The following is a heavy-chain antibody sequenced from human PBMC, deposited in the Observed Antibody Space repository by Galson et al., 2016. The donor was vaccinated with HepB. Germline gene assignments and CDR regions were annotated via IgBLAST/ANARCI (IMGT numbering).Heavy chain of an antibody. Sequence: PLRLSCAASGFTFSKYALHWVRQAPGKGLEWVAVISTNGISQNYEDSVKGRFTVYRDNSKNTVDLQMNSLRPEDTAVYYCAKDQGILRHFDWLTYDAFDMWGQGTMVTASS. D-gene: IGHD3-9*01. CDR2: ISTNGISQ. CDR3: AKDQGILRHFDWLTYDAFDM. J-gene: IGHJ3*02. CDR1: GFTFSKYA. V-gene: IGHV3-30*18.